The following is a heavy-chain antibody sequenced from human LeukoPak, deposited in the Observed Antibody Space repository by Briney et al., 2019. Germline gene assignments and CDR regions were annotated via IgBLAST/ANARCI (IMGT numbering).Heavy chain of an antibody. CDR2: VNPNSGDT. V-gene: IGHV1-2*02. D-gene: IGHD1-26*01. J-gene: IGHJ5*01. CDR3: ARASGSYWWFDY. CDR1: GYTFTTYA. Sequence: ASVTVSCKASGYTFTTYAMNWVRQAPGQGLEWMGCVNPNSGDTNYAQKFQGSVTMTRDTSISTVYMELSRLRSDDTAVYYCARASGSYWWFDYWGQGTLVTVSS.